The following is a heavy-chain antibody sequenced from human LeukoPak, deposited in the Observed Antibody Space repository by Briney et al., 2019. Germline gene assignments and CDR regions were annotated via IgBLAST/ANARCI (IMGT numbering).Heavy chain of an antibody. CDR1: GFTFSSYW. J-gene: IGHJ4*02. D-gene: IGHD1-14*01. V-gene: IGHV3-74*01. Sequence: GGSLRLSCAAYGFTFSSYWMHWVRQAPGKGLVWVSRINSDGSSTSYADSVKGRFTISRDNAKNTLYLQMNSLRAEDTAVYYCACPPPGWGTGFDYWGQGTLVTVSS. CDR2: INSDGSST. CDR3: ACPPPGWGTGFDY.